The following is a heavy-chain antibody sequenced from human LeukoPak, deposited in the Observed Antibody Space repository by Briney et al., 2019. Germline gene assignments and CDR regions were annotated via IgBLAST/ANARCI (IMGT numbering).Heavy chain of an antibody. CDR1: GFTFSSYA. V-gene: IGHV3-9*01. CDR2: ISWNSGNI. CDR3: ARDKASLFDP. Sequence: GGSLRLSCAASGFTFSSYAMHWVRQAPGKGLEWVSSISWNSGNIGYADSVKGRFTISRDNAKNTLYLQMNSLRAEDTAVYYCARDKASLFDPWGQGTLVTVSS. J-gene: IGHJ5*02.